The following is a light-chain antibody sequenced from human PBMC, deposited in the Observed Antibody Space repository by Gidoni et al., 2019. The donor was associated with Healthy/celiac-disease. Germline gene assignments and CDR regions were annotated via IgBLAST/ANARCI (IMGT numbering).Light chain of an antibody. J-gene: IGLJ2*01. CDR3: QAWDSSTYVV. Sequence: SYDLTQPPSAPVSSGQTASITGSGEKLEDKCACWYQQKPGQSHVLVICQDSKRPSGHPERFSGSNSGNTAALTISGTLTTDEADYYWQAWDSSTYVVFGGGTKLTV. CDR2: QDS. CDR1: KLEDKC. V-gene: IGLV3-1*01.